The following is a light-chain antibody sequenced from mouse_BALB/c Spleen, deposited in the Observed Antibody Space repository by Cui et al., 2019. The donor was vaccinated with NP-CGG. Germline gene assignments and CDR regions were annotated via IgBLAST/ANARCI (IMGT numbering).Light chain of an antibody. V-gene: IGLV1*01. J-gene: IGLJ1*01. CDR2: GTN. CDR1: TGAVTTSNY. Sequence: QAVVTQASALTTSPGATVTLTCRSSTGAVTTSNYANWVQEKPDHLFTGLIGGTNNRAPRVPARFSGSLIGDKAALTITGAQTEDEAIYFCALWYSNHWVFGGGTKLTVL. CDR3: ALWYSNHWV.